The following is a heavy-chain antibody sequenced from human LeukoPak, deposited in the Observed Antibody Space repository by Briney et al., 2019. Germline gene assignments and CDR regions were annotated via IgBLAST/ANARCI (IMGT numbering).Heavy chain of an antibody. CDR3: ARDPGYSSGWYLTVWFDP. CDR1: GYTFTGYY. D-gene: IGHD6-19*01. CDR2: INPNSGGT. Sequence: ASVKVSYKASGYTFTGYYMHWVRQAPGQGLEWMGWINPNSGGTNYAQKFQGRVTMTRDTSISTAYMELSRLRSDDTAVYYCARDPGYSSGWYLTVWFDPWGQGTLVTVSS. J-gene: IGHJ5*02. V-gene: IGHV1-2*02.